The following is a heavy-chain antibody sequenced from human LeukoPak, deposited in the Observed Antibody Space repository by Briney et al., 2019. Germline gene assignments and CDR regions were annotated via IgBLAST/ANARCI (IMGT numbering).Heavy chain of an antibody. V-gene: IGHV1-8*01. CDR1: GYTFTSYD. Sequence: ASVKVSCKASGYTFTSYDINWVRQATGQGLEWMGWMNPNRGNTGYAQKFQGRVTMTRNTSISTAYMELSSLRSEDTAVYYCAREGRITIFGVVTDWGQGTLVTVSS. J-gene: IGHJ4*02. D-gene: IGHD3-3*01. CDR3: AREGRITIFGVVTD. CDR2: MNPNRGNT.